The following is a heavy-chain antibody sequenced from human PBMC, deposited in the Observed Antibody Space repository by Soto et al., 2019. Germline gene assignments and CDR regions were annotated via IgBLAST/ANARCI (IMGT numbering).Heavy chain of an antibody. Sequence: EVQLVESGGGLVQPGGSLRLSCAASGLIFSDYQMDWVRQAPGKGLEWVGRIRRKANSYTTEYAASVKGRFTISRDDSKISLYLQMNRLKTEDTAVYYCAMLGGWSGGSNDMDVWGQGTTVTVSS. CDR1: GLIFSDYQ. CDR3: AMLGGWSGGSNDMDV. V-gene: IGHV3-72*01. CDR2: IRRKANSYTT. D-gene: IGHD6-19*01. J-gene: IGHJ6*02.